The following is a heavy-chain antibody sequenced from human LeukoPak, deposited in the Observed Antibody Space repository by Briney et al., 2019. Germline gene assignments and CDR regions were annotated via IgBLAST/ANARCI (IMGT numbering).Heavy chain of an antibody. CDR2: IIPILGIA. CDR3: TRDGDGYNWGFD. Sequence: ASVKVSCKASGGTFSSYAISWVRQAPGQGLEWMGRIIPILGIANYAQKFQGRVTITADKSTSTAYVELSSLRSEDTAVYYCTRDGDGYNWGFDWGQGTLVTVSS. J-gene: IGHJ4*02. V-gene: IGHV1-69*04. D-gene: IGHD5-24*01. CDR1: GGTFSSYA.